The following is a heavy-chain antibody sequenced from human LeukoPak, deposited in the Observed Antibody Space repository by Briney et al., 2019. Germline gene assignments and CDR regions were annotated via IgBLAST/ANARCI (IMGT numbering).Heavy chain of an antibody. V-gene: IGHV3-21*01. CDR3: ARMDYDILTGYYPGYYFDY. Sequence: GGSLRLSCAASGFTFSSYIMNWVRQAPGKGLEWVSSISSSSSYIYYADSVKGRFTISRDNAKNSLYLQMNSLRAEDTAVYYCARMDYDILTGYYPGYYFDYWGQGTLVTVSS. CDR2: ISSSSSYI. CDR1: GFTFSSYI. J-gene: IGHJ4*02. D-gene: IGHD3-9*01.